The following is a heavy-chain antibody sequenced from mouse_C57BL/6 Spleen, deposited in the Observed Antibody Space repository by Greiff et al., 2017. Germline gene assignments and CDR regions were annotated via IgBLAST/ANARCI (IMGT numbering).Heavy chain of an antibody. CDR2: ISYDGSN. V-gene: IGHV3-6*01. Sequence: EVQLQQSGPGLVKPSQSLSLTCSVTGYSITSGYYWNWIRQFPGNKLEWMGYISYDGSNNYNPSLKNRISITLDTSKNQFFLKLNSVTTEDTATYYCATNYYGSSYFDYWGQGTTLTVSS. D-gene: IGHD1-1*01. CDR1: GYSITSGYY. J-gene: IGHJ2*01. CDR3: ATNYYGSSYFDY.